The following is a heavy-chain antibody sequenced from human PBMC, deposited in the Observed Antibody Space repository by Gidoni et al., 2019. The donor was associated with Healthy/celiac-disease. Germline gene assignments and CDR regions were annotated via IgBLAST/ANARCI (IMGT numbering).Heavy chain of an antibody. CDR2: ISYDGSNK. V-gene: IGHV3-30-3*01. CDR1: GFTFSSYA. J-gene: IGHJ4*02. D-gene: IGHD5-12*01. Sequence: QVQLVESGGGVVQPGRSLRLSCVASGFTFSSYAMHWVRQAPGKGLEWVAVISYDGSNKYYADSVKGRFTISRDNSKNTLYLQMNSLRAEDTAVYYCARGGYSGYDPFDYWGQGTLVTVSS. CDR3: ARGGYSGYDPFDY.